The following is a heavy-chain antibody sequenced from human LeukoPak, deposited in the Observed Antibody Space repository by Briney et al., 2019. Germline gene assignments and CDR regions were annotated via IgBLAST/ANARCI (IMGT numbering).Heavy chain of an antibody. CDR3: ARAYRRDGYNFFDY. J-gene: IGHJ4*02. CDR1: GFIFSRYW. D-gene: IGHD5-24*01. Sequence: GGSLRLSCATSGFIFSRYWMSWVRLAPGKGLEWVANINQDESEKNYVDSVKGRFTISRDNAKNSLDLQMNSLRAEDTAVYYCARAYRRDGYNFFDYWGQGTLVTVSS. CDR2: INQDESEK. V-gene: IGHV3-7*01.